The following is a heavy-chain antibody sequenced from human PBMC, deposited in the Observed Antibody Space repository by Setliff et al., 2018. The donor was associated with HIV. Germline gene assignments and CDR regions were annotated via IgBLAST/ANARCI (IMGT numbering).Heavy chain of an antibody. V-gene: IGHV1-18*01. CDR2: INIRSGNP. Sequence: ASVKVSCKASGYSFTTSGVSWVRQAPGQGLEWMGWINIRSGNPNYAQKFQGRVTMTTDTSTSTAYMGLTSLRSDDTAVYYCAKVDNGHCLSNSCRDFDYWGQGTLVTVSS. D-gene: IGHD2-2*03. J-gene: IGHJ4*02. CDR1: GYSFTTSG. CDR3: AKVDNGHCLSNSCRDFDY.